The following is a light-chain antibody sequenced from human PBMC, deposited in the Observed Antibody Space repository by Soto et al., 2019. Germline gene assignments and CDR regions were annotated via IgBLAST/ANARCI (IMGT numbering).Light chain of an antibody. CDR1: QNVYNN. CDR2: DAS. Sequence: EIVMTQSPATLSVSPGEGATLSCKASQNVYNNLAWYQQRPGQPPRLLIYDASTRATGISARFSSSVYGTEFPPTICSLRSEDFAVYFCLLCRICLLILVGGTKVQIK. V-gene: IGKV3-15*01. J-gene: IGKJ4*01. CDR3: LLCRICLLI.